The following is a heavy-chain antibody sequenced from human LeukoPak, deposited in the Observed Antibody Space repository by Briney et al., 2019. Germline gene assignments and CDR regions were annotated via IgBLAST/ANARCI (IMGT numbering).Heavy chain of an antibody. CDR2: IKQDGSEK. CDR1: GFTFSSYW. CDR3: ARGVGSSWYYFDY. J-gene: IGHJ4*02. V-gene: IGHV3-7*01. D-gene: IGHD6-13*01. Sequence: GGSLRLSCAASGFTFSSYWMSWVRQAPGKGLEWVANIKQDGSEKYYVDSVKGRFTISRDNAKNSLYLQMNSLRAEDTAVYYCARGVGSSWYYFDYWGQGTLVTVSS.